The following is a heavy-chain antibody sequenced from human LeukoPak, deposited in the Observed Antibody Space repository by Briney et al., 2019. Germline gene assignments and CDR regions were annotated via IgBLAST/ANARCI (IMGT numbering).Heavy chain of an antibody. CDR3: AKDPPAPYYYDQPAADAFDI. D-gene: IGHD3-22*01. J-gene: IGHJ3*02. Sequence: PGGSLRLSCAASGFTFSSYAMSWVRQAPGKGLEWVTAISGSGGSTYYADSVKGRFTISRDNSKNTLYLQMNSLRAEDTAVYYCAKDPPAPYYYDQPAADAFDIWGQGTMVTVSS. CDR1: GFTFSSYA. V-gene: IGHV3-23*01. CDR2: ISGSGGST.